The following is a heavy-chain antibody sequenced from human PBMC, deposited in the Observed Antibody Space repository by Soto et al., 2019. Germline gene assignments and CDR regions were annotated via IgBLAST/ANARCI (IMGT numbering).Heavy chain of an antibody. CDR1: GFTFSSYS. D-gene: IGHD6-13*01. CDR3: AKEHHYSSSWSEFDY. J-gene: IGHJ4*02. V-gene: IGHV3-48*01. Sequence: GGSLRLSCAASGFTFSSYSMNWVRQAPGKGLDWISYISASTSSIYYADSVQGRFTISRDNAKNSLYLQMNSLRAEDTAVYYYAKEHHYSSSWSEFDYWGQGTLVTVSS. CDR2: ISASTSSI.